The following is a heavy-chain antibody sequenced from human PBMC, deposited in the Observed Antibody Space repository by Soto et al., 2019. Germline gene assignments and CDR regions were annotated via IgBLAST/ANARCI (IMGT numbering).Heavy chain of an antibody. CDR3: ASMIGDPVLSFDS. CDR1: GGSISSYY. Sequence: QVQLQESGPGLVKPSETLSLTCTVSGGSISSYYWSWIRQPPGKGLEWIGFIFYSGSTSYNPSLTSRVTISKYTSGYQFSLKLNSVTAADTAVYYCASMIGDPVLSFDSWGQGTLVAVSS. J-gene: IGHJ5*01. CDR2: IFYSGST. D-gene: IGHD3-10*02. V-gene: IGHV4-59*01.